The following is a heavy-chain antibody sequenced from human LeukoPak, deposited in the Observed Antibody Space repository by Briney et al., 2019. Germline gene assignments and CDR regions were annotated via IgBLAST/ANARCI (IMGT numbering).Heavy chain of an antibody. J-gene: IGHJ4*02. CDR3: FSGEQWLAEGVCDY. CDR1: GGSISSISSNNYH. CDR2: IYYNGNT. Sequence: SETLSLTCIVSGGSISSISSNNYHWGWIRQPPGKGLEWIATIYYNGNTFYDPSLQSRVTISADTSKNQFSLRLTSVTAADTAVYFCFSGEQWLAEGVCDYWGQGTLVTVSS. V-gene: IGHV4-39*01. D-gene: IGHD6-19*01.